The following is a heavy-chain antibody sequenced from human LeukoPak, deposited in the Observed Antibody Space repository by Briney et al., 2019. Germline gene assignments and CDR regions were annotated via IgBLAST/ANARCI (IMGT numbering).Heavy chain of an antibody. CDR3: ARARSIAARPFDY. V-gene: IGHV1-2*06. CDR2: INPNSGGT. D-gene: IGHD6-6*01. J-gene: IGHJ4*02. Sequence: ASVKVSCKASGYTFTGYYMHWVQQAPGQGLEWMGRINPNSGGTNYAQKFQGRVTMTRDTSISTAYMEMSRLRADDTAVYYCARARSIAARPFDYWGQGTLVTVSS. CDR1: GYTFTGYY.